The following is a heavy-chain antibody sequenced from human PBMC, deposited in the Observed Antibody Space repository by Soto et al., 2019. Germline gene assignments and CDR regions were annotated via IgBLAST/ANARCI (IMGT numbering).Heavy chain of an antibody. V-gene: IGHV4-30-4*01. D-gene: IGHD1-26*01. Sequence: SETLSLTCTVSGGSIRNGDYYWGWIRQPPGKCLEWIGYVYYSGTTYSHPSLKSRVSISVDTSENQFSLRLTSVTAADTAVYYCVTVNLVGAAYYFDYWGPGTLVTVSS. CDR3: VTVNLVGAAYYFDY. CDR2: VYYSGTT. CDR1: GGSIRNGDYY. J-gene: IGHJ4*02.